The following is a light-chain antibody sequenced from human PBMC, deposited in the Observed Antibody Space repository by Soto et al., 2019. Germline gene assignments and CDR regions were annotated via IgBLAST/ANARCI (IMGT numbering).Light chain of an antibody. CDR3: QHYNSYSEA. Sequence: DIQMTQSPSTLSASVGDRVTITCRASESMSNCLAWYQQKPGKAPKLLISGASSLQSGVPSRFSGSASGTEFTLTISSLQPDDFATYYCQHYNSYSEAFGQGTKV. CDR2: GAS. CDR1: ESMSNC. J-gene: IGKJ1*01. V-gene: IGKV1-5*01.